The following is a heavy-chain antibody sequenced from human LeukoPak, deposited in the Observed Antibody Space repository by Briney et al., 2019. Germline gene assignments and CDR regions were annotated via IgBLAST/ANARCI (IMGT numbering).Heavy chain of an antibody. CDR3: AKTRYYYYYMDV. Sequence: PGGSLRLSCVASGFTFSRYAMNWVGQAPGKGLEWVSVISGSGNVYQAASVTGRITISRDNWKNTLYLQMNALRVDDTTTYYCAKTRYYYYYMDVWGKGATVTVSS. CDR1: GFTFSRYA. J-gene: IGHJ6*03. D-gene: IGHD3-16*02. V-gene: IGHV3-23*01. CDR2: ISGSGNV.